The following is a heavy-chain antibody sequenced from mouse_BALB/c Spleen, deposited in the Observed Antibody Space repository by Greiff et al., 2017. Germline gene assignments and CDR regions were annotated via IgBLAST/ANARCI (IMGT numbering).Heavy chain of an antibody. CDR3: ARDSDFDY. V-gene: IGHV5-4*02. J-gene: IGHJ2*01. D-gene: IGHD3-1*01. CDR1: GFTFSDYY. CDR2: ISDGGSYT. Sequence: EVKLQESGGGLVKPGGSLKLSCAASGFTFSDYYMYWVRQTPEKRLEWVATISDGGSYTYYPDSVKGRFTISRDNAKNNLYLQMSSLKSEDTAMYYCARDSDFDYWGQGTTLTVSS.